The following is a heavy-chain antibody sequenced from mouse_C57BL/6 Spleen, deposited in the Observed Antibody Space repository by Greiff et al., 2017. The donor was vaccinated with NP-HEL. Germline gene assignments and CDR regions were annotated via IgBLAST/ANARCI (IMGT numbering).Heavy chain of an antibody. J-gene: IGHJ3*01. CDR1: GYTFTSYW. D-gene: IGHD1-1*01. V-gene: IGHV1-61*01. CDR2: IYPSDSET. Sequence: QVQLQQSGAELVRPGSSVKLSCKASGYTFTSYWMDWVKQRPGQGLEWIGNIYPSDSETHYNQKFKDKATLTVDKSSSTAYMQLSSLTSEDSAVYYCARLRYYGSKAWFAYWGQGTLVTVSA. CDR3: ARLRYYGSKAWFAY.